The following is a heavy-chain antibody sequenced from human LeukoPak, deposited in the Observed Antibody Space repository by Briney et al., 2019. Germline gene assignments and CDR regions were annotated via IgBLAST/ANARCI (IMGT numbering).Heavy chain of an antibody. V-gene: IGHV1-2*06. D-gene: IGHD3-10*01. J-gene: IGHJ4*02. CDR3: ARDGSGLGY. Sequence: ASVKVSCKASGYTFTGYYIHWVRQAPGQGLEWMGRTNSNSVGTNYAQKFQGRVTMTRDTSISTAYMELSRLTSDDTAMYYCARDGSGLGYWGQGTLVTVSS. CDR2: TNSNSVGT. CDR1: GYTFTGYY.